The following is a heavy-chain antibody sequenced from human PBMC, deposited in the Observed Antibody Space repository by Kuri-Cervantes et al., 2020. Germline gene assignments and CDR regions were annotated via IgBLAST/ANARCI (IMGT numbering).Heavy chain of an antibody. CDR2: IYYSGST. Sequence: SETLSLTCTVSGGSISSYYWSWIRQPPGKGLEWIGYIYYSGSTNYNPSLKSRVTISVDRSKNQFSLKLSSVTAADTAVYYSARDATNYDYVWGSYRTYGMDVWGQGTTVTVSS. D-gene: IGHD3-16*02. V-gene: IGHV4-59*12. J-gene: IGHJ6*02. CDR3: ARDATNYDYVWGSYRTYGMDV. CDR1: GGSISSYY.